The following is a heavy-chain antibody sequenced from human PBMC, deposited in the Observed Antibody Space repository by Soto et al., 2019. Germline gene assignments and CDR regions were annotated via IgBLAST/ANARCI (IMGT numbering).Heavy chain of an antibody. CDR1: GGSISSYY. Sequence: PSETLSLTCTVSGGSISSYYWSWIRQPPGKGLEWIGYIYYSGSTNYNPSLKSRVTISVDTSKNQFSLKLSSVTAADTAVYYCASSYYYDSSGYFPFDYWGQGTLVTVS. CDR2: IYYSGST. V-gene: IGHV4-59*12. D-gene: IGHD3-22*01. CDR3: ASSYYYDSSGYFPFDY. J-gene: IGHJ4*02.